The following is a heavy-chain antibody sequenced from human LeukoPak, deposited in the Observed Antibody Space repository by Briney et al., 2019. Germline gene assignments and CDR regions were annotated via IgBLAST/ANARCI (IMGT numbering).Heavy chain of an antibody. CDR3: ASIGSGWYLDY. J-gene: IGHJ4*02. V-gene: IGHV4-34*01. Sequence: SETLSLTXAVYGGSFSGYYWSWIRQPPGKGLEWIGEINHSGSTNYNPSLKSRVTISVDTSKNQCSLKLSSVTAADTAVYYCASIGSGWYLDYWGQGTLVTVSS. CDR1: GGSFSGYY. CDR2: INHSGST. D-gene: IGHD6-19*01.